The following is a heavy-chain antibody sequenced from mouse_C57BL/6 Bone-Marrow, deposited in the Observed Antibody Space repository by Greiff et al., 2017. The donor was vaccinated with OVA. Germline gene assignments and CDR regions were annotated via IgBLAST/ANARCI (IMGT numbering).Heavy chain of an antibody. Sequence: VKLVESGEGLVKPGGSLKLSCAASGFTFSSYAMSWVRQTPEKRLEWVAYISSGGDYIYYADTVKGRFTISRDNARNTLYLQMSSLKSEDTAMYYCTRDEGLLYAMDYWGQGTSVTVSS. V-gene: IGHV5-9-1*02. CDR2: ISSGGDYI. D-gene: IGHD2-3*01. CDR1: GFTFSSYA. J-gene: IGHJ4*01. CDR3: TRDEGLLYAMDY.